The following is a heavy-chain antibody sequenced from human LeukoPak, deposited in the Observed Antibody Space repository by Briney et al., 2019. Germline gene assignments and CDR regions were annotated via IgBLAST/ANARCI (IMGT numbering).Heavy chain of an antibody. CDR2: INHSGST. CDR3: ARDRLWLYDSSGYPHYYFDY. CDR1: GXSFSGYY. D-gene: IGHD3-22*01. V-gene: IGHV4-34*01. J-gene: IGHJ4*02. Sequence: SETLSLTCAVYGXSFSGYYGSWLRQPPGKGLEWIAEINHSGSTNYNPSLKSRVTISVDTSKNQFSPKLSSVTAADTAVYYCARDRLWLYDSSGYPHYYFDYWGQGTLVTVSS.